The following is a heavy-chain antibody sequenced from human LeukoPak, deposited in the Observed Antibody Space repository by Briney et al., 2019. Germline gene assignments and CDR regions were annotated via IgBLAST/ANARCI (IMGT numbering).Heavy chain of an antibody. D-gene: IGHD3-3*01. V-gene: IGHV4-39*07. Sequence: SETLSLTCTVSGGSISSSSYYWGWIRQPPGKGLEWIGSIYYSGSTYYNPSLKSRVTISVDTSKNQFSLKLSSVTAADTAVYYCASWEIRFLEWLLWGAFDIWGQGTMVTVSS. CDR3: ASWEIRFLEWLLWGAFDI. CDR1: GGSISSSSYY. CDR2: IYYSGST. J-gene: IGHJ3*02.